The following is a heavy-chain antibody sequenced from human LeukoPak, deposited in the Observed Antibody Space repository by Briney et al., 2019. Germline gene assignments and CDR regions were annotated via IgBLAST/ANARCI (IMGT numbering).Heavy chain of an antibody. D-gene: IGHD1-26*01. CDR1: GRTVSTTS. CDR2: ILDDGRI. V-gene: IGHV3-53*01. CDR3: GSYRRAYDV. Sequence: PGGSLRLSCAASGRTVSTTSMTWVRQAPGKGLEWVSDILDDGRIYYADSVKGRFTISRDHSQNKVNLQMDNLRAEDAAIYYCGSYRRAYDVWGQGTVVTVAS. J-gene: IGHJ3*01.